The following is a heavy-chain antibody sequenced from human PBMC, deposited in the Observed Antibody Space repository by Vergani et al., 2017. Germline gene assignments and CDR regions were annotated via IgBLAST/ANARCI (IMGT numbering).Heavy chain of an antibody. Sequence: QVQLQESGPGLVKPSQTLSLTCTVSGGSISSGGYYWSWLRQHPGKGLAWIGYIYYSGSTYYNPSLKSRVTISVDTSKNQFSLKLSSVTAADTAVYYCARGSGNYYDFWSGYYSYYYYMDVWGKGTTVTVSS. CDR3: ARGSGNYYDFWSGYYSYYYYMDV. CDR1: GGSISSGGYY. CDR2: IYYSGST. J-gene: IGHJ6*03. V-gene: IGHV4-31*03. D-gene: IGHD3-3*01.